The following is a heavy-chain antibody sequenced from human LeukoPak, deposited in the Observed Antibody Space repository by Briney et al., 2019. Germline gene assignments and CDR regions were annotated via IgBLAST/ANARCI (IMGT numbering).Heavy chain of an antibody. CDR1: GGTFSSYA. Sequence: SVTVSCTASGGTFSSYAISWVRQAPGQGLGWMGGIIPIFGTANYAQKFQGRVTITAEKSTSTAYMELSSLRSEHTAVYYCACEQQLASNYYYYYMDVWGKGTTVTVSS. CDR2: IIPIFGTA. V-gene: IGHV1-69*06. D-gene: IGHD6-13*01. CDR3: ACEQQLASNYYYYYMDV. J-gene: IGHJ6*03.